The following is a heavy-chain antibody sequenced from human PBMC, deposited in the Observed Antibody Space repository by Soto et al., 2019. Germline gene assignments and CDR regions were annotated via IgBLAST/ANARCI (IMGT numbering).Heavy chain of an antibody. Sequence: ASVKVSCRASGYTFTGYGISCLRQAPGQGLEWMGWISAYNGNTNYAQKLQGRVTMTTDTSTSTAYMELRSLRSDDTAVYYCARVTPNWFDPWGQGTLVTVSS. D-gene: IGHD2-21*02. CDR2: ISAYNGNT. V-gene: IGHV1-18*01. J-gene: IGHJ5*02. CDR1: GYTFTGYG. CDR3: ARVTPNWFDP.